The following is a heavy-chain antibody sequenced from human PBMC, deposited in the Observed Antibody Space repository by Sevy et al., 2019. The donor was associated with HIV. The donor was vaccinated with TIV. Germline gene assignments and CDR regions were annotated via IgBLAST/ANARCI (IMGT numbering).Heavy chain of an antibody. Sequence: GGSLRLSCAASGFTFDDFAMHWVRQVTGKGLEWVSGINWDIGSVAYADSVKGGFTISRDNAKNALFLQMNSLRAEDTALYYCAKDIGATEIAVVANWGQGIQVTVSS. CDR2: INWDIGSV. D-gene: IGHD6-19*01. CDR3: AKDIGATEIAVVAN. CDR1: GFTFDDFA. J-gene: IGHJ4*02. V-gene: IGHV3-9*01.